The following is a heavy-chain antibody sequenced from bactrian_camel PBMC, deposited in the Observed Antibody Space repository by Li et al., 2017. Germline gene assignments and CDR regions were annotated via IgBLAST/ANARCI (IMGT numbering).Heavy chain of an antibody. CDR1: GYAFRTYH. V-gene: IGHV3S40*01. J-gene: IGHJ4*01. CDR2: INSRSDDI. Sequence: VQLVESGGGLVQPGGSLKLSCVASGYAFRTYHMSWVRRQAPEKELEWISDINSRSDDIQYADSVKGRFTISRDNAKNTLYLQMNNLKTEDTAVYCCATDPSRGDWYVDWGQGTQVTVS. D-gene: IGHD1*01. CDR3: ATDPSRGDWYVD.